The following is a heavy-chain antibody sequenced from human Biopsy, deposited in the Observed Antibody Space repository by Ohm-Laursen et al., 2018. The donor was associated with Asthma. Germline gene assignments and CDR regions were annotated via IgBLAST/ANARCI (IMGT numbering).Heavy chain of an antibody. CDR2: ISYDGNHK. D-gene: IGHD5-12*01. CDR3: AKRRGYSGHDNDY. J-gene: IGHJ4*02. Sequence: SLRLSCTASGFMFRSFGMHRVRQAPGKGLEWVAVISYDGNHKFYEDSVKGRFTISRDNSKNTLYLQMNSLRTEDTAVYYCAKRRGYSGHDNDYWGQGTLVIVSS. CDR1: GFMFRSFG. V-gene: IGHV3-30*18.